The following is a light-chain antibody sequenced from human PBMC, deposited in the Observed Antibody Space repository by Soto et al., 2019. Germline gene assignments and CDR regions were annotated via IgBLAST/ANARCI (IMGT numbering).Light chain of an antibody. V-gene: IGKV3-15*01. CDR3: QHYNSSPFT. J-gene: IGKJ2*01. CDR1: QSISSN. CDR2: DAS. Sequence: EIVMTQSPSSLSASLGERATISCRASQSISSNLAWYQQKPGQAPRLLIYDASARATGIPFRFSGSRSGTEFTLTISSLQYEDFAVYYCQHYNSSPFTFGQGTKLEIK.